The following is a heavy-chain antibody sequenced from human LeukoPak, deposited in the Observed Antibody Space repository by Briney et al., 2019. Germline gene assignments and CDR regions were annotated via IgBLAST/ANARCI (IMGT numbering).Heavy chain of an antibody. CDR1: GYTFTTYA. CDR2: INVGNGNT. V-gene: IGHV1-3*01. CDR3: ARDTEGYCSGGSCYRGNWFDP. D-gene: IGHD2-15*01. Sequence: ASVKVSCKASGYTFTTYAIHWVRQAPGQRLEWMGWINVGNGNTKYSQKLQGRVTMTTDTSTSTAYMELRSLRSDDTAVYYCARDTEGYCSGGSCYRGNWFDPWGQGTLVTVSS. J-gene: IGHJ5*02.